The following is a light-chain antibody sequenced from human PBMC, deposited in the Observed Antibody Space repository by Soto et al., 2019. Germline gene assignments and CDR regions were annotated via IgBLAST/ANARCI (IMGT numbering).Light chain of an antibody. CDR2: DVS. CDR1: SSDVGGYNY. V-gene: IGLV2-14*01. CDR3: SSYTGSNTPVV. J-gene: IGLJ2*01. Sequence: HSVLTQPASVSGSPGQSITISCTGTSSDVGGYNYVSWYQQHPGKAPNLIIFDVSNRPSGVSNRFSGSKSGNSASLTISGLRAEDEADYYCSSYTGSNTPVVFGGGTKLTVL.